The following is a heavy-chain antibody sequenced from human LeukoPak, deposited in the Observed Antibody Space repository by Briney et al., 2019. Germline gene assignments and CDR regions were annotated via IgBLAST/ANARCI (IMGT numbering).Heavy chain of an antibody. J-gene: IGHJ3*02. Sequence: SETLSLTCTVSGGSISSSSYYWGWIRQPPGKGLEWIGSIYYSGSTYYNPSLKRRVTISVDTSKNQFSLKLSSVTAADTAVYYCARESTIFGVVIIRAYDAFDIWGQGTMVTVSS. CDR2: IYYSGST. D-gene: IGHD3-3*01. CDR1: GGSISSSSYY. V-gene: IGHV4-39*07. CDR3: ARESTIFGVVIIRAYDAFDI.